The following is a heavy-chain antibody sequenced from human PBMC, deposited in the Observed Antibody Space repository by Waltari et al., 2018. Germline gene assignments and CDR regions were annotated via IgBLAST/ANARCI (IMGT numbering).Heavy chain of an antibody. CDR1: GFTFNTYT. J-gene: IGHJ6*02. Sequence: EVQLVESGGGLVKPGGSLRLSCAASGFTFNTYTMNWVRQAPGKGLEGVSSMSSTSSDIYYADSVKGRFTISRENAKSSLYLQLNSLRAEDTAVYYCAGGYSSYYGMDVWGQGTTVTVSS. CDR3: AGGYSSYYGMDV. V-gene: IGHV3-21*02. D-gene: IGHD6-13*01. CDR2: MSSTSSDI.